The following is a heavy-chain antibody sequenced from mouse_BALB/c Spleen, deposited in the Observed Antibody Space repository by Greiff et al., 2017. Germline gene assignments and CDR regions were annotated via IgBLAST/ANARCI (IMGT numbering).Heavy chain of an antibody. CDR2: ISSGSSTI. CDR3: ARLGGYYAMDY. J-gene: IGHJ4*01. CDR1: GFTFSSFG. Sequence: EVKVEESGGGLVQPGGSRKLSCAASGFTFSSFGMHWVRQAPEKGLEWVAYISSGSSTIYYADTVKGRFTIFRDNPKNTLFLQMTSLRSEDTAMYYCARLGGYYAMDYWGQGTSVTVSS. D-gene: IGHD1-1*02. V-gene: IGHV5-17*02.